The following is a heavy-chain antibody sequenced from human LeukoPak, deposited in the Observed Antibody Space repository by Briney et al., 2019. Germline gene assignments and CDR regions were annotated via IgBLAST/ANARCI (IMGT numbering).Heavy chain of an antibody. D-gene: IGHD5-18*01. Sequence: GGSLRLSCAASGFTFGNYWMHWVRQAPGKGLVWVSRINSDGKSISYADSVKGRFTISRDNAKNTLYQQMNSLRAEDTAVYYCARVRYSYGYDWWGQGSLVTVSS. J-gene: IGHJ4*02. CDR3: ARVRYSYGYDW. V-gene: IGHV3-74*01. CDR2: INSDGKSI. CDR1: GFTFGNYW.